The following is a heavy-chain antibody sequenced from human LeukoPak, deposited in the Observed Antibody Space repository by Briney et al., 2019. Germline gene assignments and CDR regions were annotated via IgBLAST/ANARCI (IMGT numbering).Heavy chain of an antibody. Sequence: GGSLRLSCAAPGFTFSSYGMHWVRQAPGKGLEWVAFIRYDGSNKYYADSVKGRFTISRDNSKNRLYLQMNSLRAEDTAVYYCAKDLSSYSSSWYNLDYWGQGTLVTVSS. V-gene: IGHV3-30*02. D-gene: IGHD6-13*01. CDR1: GFTFSSYG. J-gene: IGHJ4*02. CDR3: AKDLSSYSSSWYNLDY. CDR2: IRYDGSNK.